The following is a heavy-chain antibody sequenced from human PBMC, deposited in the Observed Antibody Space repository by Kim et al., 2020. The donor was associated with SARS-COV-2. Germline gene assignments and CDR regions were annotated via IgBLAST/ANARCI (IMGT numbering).Heavy chain of an antibody. CDR2: ISSSGSTI. J-gene: IGHJ4*02. CDR1: GFTFSSYE. Sequence: GGSLRLSCAASGFTFSSYEMNWVRQAPGKGLEWVSYISSSGSTIYYADSVKGRFTISRDNAKNSLYLQMNSLRAEDTAVYYCARYSVGGFGLLYDSSGSPFDYWGQGTLVTVSS. V-gene: IGHV3-48*03. CDR3: ARYSVGGFGLLYDSSGSPFDY. D-gene: IGHD3-22*01.